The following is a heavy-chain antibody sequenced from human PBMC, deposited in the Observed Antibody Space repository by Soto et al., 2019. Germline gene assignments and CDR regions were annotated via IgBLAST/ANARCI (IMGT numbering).Heavy chain of an antibody. CDR1: GGSISTSGYS. CDR3: AREMTIFGVAPGGGGDV. V-gene: IGHV4-30-2*01. CDR2: IYQTGRT. D-gene: IGHD3-3*01. Sequence: QLQMQESCSGLVQPSQTLSLTCTASGGSISTSGYSWTWIRQPPGGSLEWIGSIYQTGRTYVIPSLKSRVTMSLDKSKNQFSLNLTSVTAADTALYYCAREMTIFGVAPGGGGDVWGQGTTVTVSS. J-gene: IGHJ6*02.